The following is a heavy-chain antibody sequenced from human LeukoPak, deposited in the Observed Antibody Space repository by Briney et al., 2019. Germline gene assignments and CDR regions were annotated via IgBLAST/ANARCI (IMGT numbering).Heavy chain of an antibody. CDR2: IDNSGST. CDR1: GGSISGSSYN. D-gene: IGHD6-13*01. CDR3: ARPPGIAAAWFDP. Sequence: SSETLSLTCTVSGGSISGSSYNWAWIRQPPGKGLEWIGSIDNSGSTYYNPSLKSRVTISVDTSKDQFSLKLTSVTAADTAVYYCARPPGIAAAWFDPWGQGTLVTVSS. V-gene: IGHV4-39*01. J-gene: IGHJ5*02.